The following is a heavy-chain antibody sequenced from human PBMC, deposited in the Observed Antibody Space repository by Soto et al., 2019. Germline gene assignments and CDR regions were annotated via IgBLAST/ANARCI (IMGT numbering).Heavy chain of an antibody. CDR2: IYYSGST. CDR3: ARLLDDYGDDGVIDYYYYGMDV. V-gene: IGHV4-31*03. Sequence: QVQLQESGPGLVKPSQTLSLTCTVSGGSISSGGYYWSWIRQHPGKGLEWIGYIYYSGSTYYNPSLKSRVTISVDTSKNQCSLKLSSVTAADTAVYYCARLLDDYGDDGVIDYYYYGMDVWGQGTTVTVSS. D-gene: IGHD4-17*01. J-gene: IGHJ6*02. CDR1: GGSISSGGYY.